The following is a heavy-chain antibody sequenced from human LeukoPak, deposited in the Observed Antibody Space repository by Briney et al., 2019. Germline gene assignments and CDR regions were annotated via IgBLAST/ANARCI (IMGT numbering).Heavy chain of an antibody. Sequence: SETLSLTCAVSNYSITSGYFWGWIRQPPGKGLEWIAGIYHSGTTYYNPSLRNRVTLFVDTSKNQFSLKLTSLTAADTAVYYCARDGVFHDSDGYSFDYWGRGTLVTVSS. D-gene: IGHD3-22*01. CDR2: IYHSGTT. CDR1: NYSITSGYF. V-gene: IGHV4-38-2*02. J-gene: IGHJ4*02. CDR3: ARDGVFHDSDGYSFDY.